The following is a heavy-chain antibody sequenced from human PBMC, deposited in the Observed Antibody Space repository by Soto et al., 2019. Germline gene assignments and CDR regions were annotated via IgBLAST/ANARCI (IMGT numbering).Heavy chain of an antibody. CDR1: GLTFTRYS. CDR2: ISSTTNYI. CDR3: ARESEDLTSNFDY. J-gene: IGHJ4*02. Sequence: GGSLRLSCAASGLTFTRYSMNWVRQAPGKGLEWVSSISSTTNYIYYGDSMKGRFTISRDNAKNSLYLEMNSLRAEDTAVYYCARESEDLTSNFDYWGQGTLVTVSS. V-gene: IGHV3-21*06.